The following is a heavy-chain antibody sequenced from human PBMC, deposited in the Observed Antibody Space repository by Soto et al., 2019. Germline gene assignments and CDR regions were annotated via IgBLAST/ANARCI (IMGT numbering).Heavy chain of an antibody. V-gene: IGHV3-30*03. D-gene: IGHD1-7*01. J-gene: IGHJ6*02. CDR2: ISHDGRNK. CDR3: ESNHIGTTPYGMDV. Sequence: GGSLRLSCAASGFTFSAYGIHWVRQAPAKGLEWVAVISHDGRNKYYADSVKGRFAVSRDNSKKTLYLQMNSLRDEDTAVYYCESNHIGTTPYGMDVWGQGTTVNVSS. CDR1: GFTFSAYG.